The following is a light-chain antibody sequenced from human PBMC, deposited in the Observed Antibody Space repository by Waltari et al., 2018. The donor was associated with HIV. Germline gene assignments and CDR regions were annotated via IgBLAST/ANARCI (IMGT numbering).Light chain of an antibody. Sequence: EIVLTQSPATLSLSPGETATLSCRASQTVSTFLAWYKQKPGQSPRLLISGVSARAPGIPVRFSGSGSETDFTLTISGLEPDDFAVYFCQQRKYLYTFGQGTKVEI. CDR3: QQRKYLYT. CDR1: QTVSTF. J-gene: IGKJ2*01. CDR2: GVS. V-gene: IGKV3-11*01.